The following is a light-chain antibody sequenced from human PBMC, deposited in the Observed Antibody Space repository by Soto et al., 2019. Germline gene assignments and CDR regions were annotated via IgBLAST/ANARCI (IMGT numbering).Light chain of an antibody. CDR3: QQYNNYFRT. Sequence: IQMTQSPATLSASLGDRVTITCRTCQSISRWLAWYQQKPGKAPKLLIYDASSLETGVPSRFRGSRSGTEFTLTISSLQPDDFETYYCQQYNNYFRTFGQGTKVDIK. J-gene: IGKJ1*01. CDR2: DAS. CDR1: QSISRW. V-gene: IGKV1-5*01.